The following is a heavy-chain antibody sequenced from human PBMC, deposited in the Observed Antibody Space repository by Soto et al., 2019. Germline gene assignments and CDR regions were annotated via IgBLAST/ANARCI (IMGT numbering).Heavy chain of an antibody. CDR1: GGTFSSYA. D-gene: IGHD2-15*01. J-gene: IGHJ6*02. Sequence: GASVKVSCKASGGTFSSYAISWVRQAPGQGLEWMGGIIPIFGTANYAQKFQGRVTITADKSTSTAYMELSSLRSEDTAVYYCARYCSGGSCSATDYSYGMDVWGQGTTVTVSS. V-gene: IGHV1-69*06. CDR2: IIPIFGTA. CDR3: ARYCSGGSCSATDYSYGMDV.